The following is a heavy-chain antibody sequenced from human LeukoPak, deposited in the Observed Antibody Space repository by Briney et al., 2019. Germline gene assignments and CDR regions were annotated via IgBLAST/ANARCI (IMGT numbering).Heavy chain of an antibody. CDR2: ISGSGGST. CDR3: AREAAVAGTYFDY. Sequence: GGSLRLSCEASGFTFSTYGMSWVRQAPGKGLEWVSAISGSGGSTYYADSVKGRFTISRDNTKNTLYLQMNSLRAEDTAVYYCAREAAVAGTYFDYWGQGTLVTVSS. V-gene: IGHV3-23*01. CDR1: GFTFSTYG. J-gene: IGHJ4*02. D-gene: IGHD6-19*01.